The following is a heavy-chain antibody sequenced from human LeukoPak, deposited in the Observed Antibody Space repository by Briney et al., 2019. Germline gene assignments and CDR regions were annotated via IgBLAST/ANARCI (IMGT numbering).Heavy chain of an antibody. D-gene: IGHD2-21*02. CDR3: ARLYLTPRVPYCGGDCYFDY. J-gene: IGHJ4*02. CDR2: IYYSGST. Sequence: SETLSLTCTVSGGSISSSSYYWGWIRPPPGKGLEWIGSIYYSGSTYYNPSLKSRVTISVDTSKNQFSLKLSSVTAADTAVYYCARLYLTPRVPYCGGDCYFDYWGQGTLVTVSS. V-gene: IGHV4-39*07. CDR1: GGSISSSSYY.